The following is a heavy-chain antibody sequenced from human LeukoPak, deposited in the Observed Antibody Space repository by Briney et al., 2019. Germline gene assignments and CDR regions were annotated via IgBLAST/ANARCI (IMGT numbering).Heavy chain of an antibody. CDR3: ARDQGGLERRLNYYYGMDV. CDR1: GYTFINYD. J-gene: IGHJ6*02. V-gene: IGHV1-69*04. D-gene: IGHD1-1*01. Sequence: ASVKVSCKASGYTFINYDINWVRQATGQGLEWMGRIIPILGIANYAQKFQGRVTITADKSTSTAYMELSSLRSEDTAVYYCARDQGGLERRLNYYYGMDVWGQGTTVTVSS. CDR2: IIPILGIA.